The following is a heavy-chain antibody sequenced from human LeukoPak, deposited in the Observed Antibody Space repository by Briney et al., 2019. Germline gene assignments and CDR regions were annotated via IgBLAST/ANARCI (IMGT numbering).Heavy chain of an antibody. V-gene: IGHV1-3*01. CDR3: ARRCSSTSCYKSYYDY. CDR2: IDAGNGNT. Sequence: ASVKVSCKASGYTFTSYAMHWVRQAPGQRLEWMGWIDAGNGNTKYSQKFQGRVTITRDTSASTAYMELRSLRSEDTAVYYCARRCSSTSCYKSYYDYWGQGTLVTVSS. CDR1: GYTFTSYA. J-gene: IGHJ4*02. D-gene: IGHD2-2*02.